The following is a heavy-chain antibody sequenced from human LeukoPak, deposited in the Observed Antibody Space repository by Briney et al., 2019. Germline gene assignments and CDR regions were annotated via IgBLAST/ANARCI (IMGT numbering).Heavy chain of an antibody. V-gene: IGHV4-59*01. CDR3: ASQAVRFGELDY. CDR2: IYYSGST. D-gene: IGHD3-10*01. Sequence: PSETLSLTCTVSGGSISSYYWSWIRQPPGKGLEWIGYIYYSGSTNYNPSLKSRVTISVDTSKNQFSLKLSSVTAADTAVYYCASQAVRFGELDYWGQGTLVTVSS. J-gene: IGHJ4*02. CDR1: GGSISSYY.